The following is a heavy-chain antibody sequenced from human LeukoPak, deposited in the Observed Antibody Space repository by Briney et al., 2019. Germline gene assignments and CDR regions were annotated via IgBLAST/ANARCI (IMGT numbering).Heavy chain of an antibody. Sequence: GESLKISCKGSGYSFTSYWIGWVRQMPGKGLEWMGIIYPGDSDTRYSPSFQGQVTISADKSISTAYLQWSSLKASDTAMYYCARHHYYGLGSYYTNWFDPWGQGTLVTVSS. V-gene: IGHV5-51*01. CDR3: ARHHYYGLGSYYTNWFDP. D-gene: IGHD3-10*01. CDR2: IYPGDSDT. CDR1: GYSFTSYW. J-gene: IGHJ5*02.